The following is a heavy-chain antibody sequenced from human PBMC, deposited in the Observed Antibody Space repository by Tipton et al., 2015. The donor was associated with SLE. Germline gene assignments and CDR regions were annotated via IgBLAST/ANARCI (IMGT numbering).Heavy chain of an antibody. CDR3: AKAGERGRVIPFDY. V-gene: IGHV3-30*02. CDR1: GFTFSSYG. J-gene: IGHJ4*02. Sequence: SLRLSCAASGFTFSSYGMHWVRQAPGKGLEWVAFIRYDGSNKYYADSVKGRFTISRDNSKNTLYLQMNSLRAEDTAVYYCAKAGERGRVIPFDYWGQGTLVTVSS. CDR2: IRYDGSNK. D-gene: IGHD1-1*01.